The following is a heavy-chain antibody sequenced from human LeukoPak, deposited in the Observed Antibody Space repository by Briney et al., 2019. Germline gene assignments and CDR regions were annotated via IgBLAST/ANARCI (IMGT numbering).Heavy chain of an antibody. D-gene: IGHD1-26*01. CDR1: GYTFTSYG. J-gene: IGHJ6*02. V-gene: IGHV1-18*01. CDR2: ISAYNGNT. Sequence: GASVKVSCTASGYTFTSYGISWVRQAPGQGLEWMGWISAYNGNTNYAQKLQGRVTMTTDTSTSTAYMELRSLRSDDTAVYYCARDIVDLYYYYGMDVWGQGTTVTVSS. CDR3: ARDIVDLYYYYGMDV.